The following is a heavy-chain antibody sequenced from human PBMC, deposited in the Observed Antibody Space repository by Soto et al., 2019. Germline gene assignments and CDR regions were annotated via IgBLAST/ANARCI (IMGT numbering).Heavy chain of an antibody. V-gene: IGHV4-4*07. CDR3: RRDFDY. J-gene: IGHJ4*02. D-gene: IGHD6-6*01. CDR2: LSTSGST. Sequence: PSETLSLTCDVSGDSISNYYWSWIRQPAGKGLEWIGRLSTSGSTNYNPSLKSRVTMSVDTPKNQFSLMLNSVTAADTAVYYCRRDFDYWGQGTLVTVSS. CDR1: GDSISNYY.